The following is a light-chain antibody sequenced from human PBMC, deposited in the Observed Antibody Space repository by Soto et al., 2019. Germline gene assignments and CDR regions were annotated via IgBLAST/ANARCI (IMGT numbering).Light chain of an antibody. CDR1: QSVRSY. Sequence: EIVLTQSPAALSLSPGERATLSCRASQSVRSYLAWYQQKPGQAPRLLIFDASNKATGIPARFSGSGSGKDFTLTISSLEPEDFAVYYCQQRGNWTPYTFGQGTKLEIK. V-gene: IGKV3-11*01. CDR2: DAS. J-gene: IGKJ2*01. CDR3: QQRGNWTPYT.